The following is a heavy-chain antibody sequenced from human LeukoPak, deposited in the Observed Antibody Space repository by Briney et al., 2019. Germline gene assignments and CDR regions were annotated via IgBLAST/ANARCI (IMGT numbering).Heavy chain of an antibody. D-gene: IGHD2-2*01. V-gene: IGHV1-2*04. J-gene: IGHJ4*02. Sequence: ASVKVSCKASGYTFTGYYMHWVRQAPGQGLEWMGWINPNSGGTNYAQKFQGWVTMTRDTSTSTVYMELSSLRSEDTAVYYCVREGGDIVVVPAAMIYDYWGQGTLVTVSS. CDR3: VREGGDIVVVPAAMIYDY. CDR2: INPNSGGT. CDR1: GYTFTGYY.